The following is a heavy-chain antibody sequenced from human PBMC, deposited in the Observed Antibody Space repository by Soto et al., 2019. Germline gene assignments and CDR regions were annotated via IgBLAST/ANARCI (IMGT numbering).Heavy chain of an antibody. Sequence: QVQLQESGPGLVKPSETLSLTCTVSGGSMSGQHWSWIRQPPGKGLEWIGHHSDSTNYNPSLKSRVTISTDTSKNQFSLKLSSVPAADTAVYYCATYSVGEGGRGYWGQGTLVTVSS. CDR3: ATYSVGEGGRGY. CDR1: GGSMSGQH. CDR2: HHSDST. D-gene: IGHD5-12*01. V-gene: IGHV4-4*09. J-gene: IGHJ4*02.